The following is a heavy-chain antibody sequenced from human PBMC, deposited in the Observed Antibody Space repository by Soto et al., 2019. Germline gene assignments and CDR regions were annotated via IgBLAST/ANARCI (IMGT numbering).Heavy chain of an antibody. CDR3: TKDTFYDYVWGSEDS. J-gene: IGHJ4*02. V-gene: IGHV3-9*01. CDR2: INLNGNNI. Sequence: EVQLLESGGGLAQPGGSLRLSCAASGFTFDDYAMHWVRQTPGKGLEWVSGINLNGNNIGYADSVKGRFTISRDNAKNSLYLQMNSLRPEDTALYYCTKDTFYDYVWGSEDSWGQGTLVTVSA. CDR1: GFTFDDYA. D-gene: IGHD3-16*01.